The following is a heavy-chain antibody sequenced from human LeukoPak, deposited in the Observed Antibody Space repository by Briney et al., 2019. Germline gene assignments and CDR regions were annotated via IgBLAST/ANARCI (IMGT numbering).Heavy chain of an antibody. D-gene: IGHD6-25*01. V-gene: IGHV3-21*04. CDR1: GFTFSSYS. Sequence: GGSLRLSCAASGFTFSSYSMNWVRQAPGKGLEWVSSISSSSSYIYYADSVKGRFTISRDNAKNSLYLQMNSLRVEDTAVYYCAKETSAAGVYYFDYWGQGTLVTVSS. CDR2: ISSSSSYI. CDR3: AKETSAAGVYYFDY. J-gene: IGHJ4*02.